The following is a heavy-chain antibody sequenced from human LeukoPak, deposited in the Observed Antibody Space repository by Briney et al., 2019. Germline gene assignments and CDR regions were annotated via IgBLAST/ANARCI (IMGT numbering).Heavy chain of an antibody. CDR1: GFTFSSYS. CDR2: ITGSGRGT. Sequence: TGGSLRLSCAASGFTFSSYSMNWVRQAPGKGLEWVSSITGSGRGTYYADSVKGRFSVSRDNSQNTVFLHMNSLRADDTALYYCSKDPNGDYVGAFDMWGPGTMVTVSS. J-gene: IGHJ3*02. CDR3: SKDPNGDYVGAFDM. D-gene: IGHD4-17*01. V-gene: IGHV3-23*01.